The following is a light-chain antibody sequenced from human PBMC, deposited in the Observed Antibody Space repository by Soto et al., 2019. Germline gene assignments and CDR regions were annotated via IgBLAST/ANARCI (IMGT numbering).Light chain of an antibody. Sequence: EIVMTQSPATLSVSPVEIAKLYFMASQTVSINLAWYQPRPGQAPRLLIYDISNRATGVPARFSGSGSETDLSLTISRLEPEDFAVYYCQQYNSWLWKCGQGTKGDIK. CDR2: DIS. V-gene: IGKV3-15*01. J-gene: IGKJ1*01. CDR3: QQYNSWLWK. CDR1: QTVSIN.